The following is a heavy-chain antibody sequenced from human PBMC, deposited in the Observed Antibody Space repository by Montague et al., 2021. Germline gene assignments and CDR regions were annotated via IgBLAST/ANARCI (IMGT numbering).Heavy chain of an antibody. D-gene: IGHD7-27*01. V-gene: IGHV4-59*08. J-gene: IGHJ4*02. CDR1: GGSISEFY. CDR3: ARRLGIRAPFDY. CDR2: IYDSGTT. Sequence: SETLSLTCTVTGGSISEFYWSWIRQSPEKGLEWIGCIYDSGTTNCNPSLKSRVTISADTSMNQFSLNLRSVTAADTAVYFCARRLGIRAPFDYWGQGTLVTVSS.